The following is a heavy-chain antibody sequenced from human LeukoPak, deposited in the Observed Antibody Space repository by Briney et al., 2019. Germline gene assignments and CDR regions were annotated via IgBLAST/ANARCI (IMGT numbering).Heavy chain of an antibody. CDR1: GGSFSGYY. CDR2: INHSGST. J-gene: IGHJ6*03. V-gene: IGHV4-34*01. CDR3: AIRGGVRWYYYYMDV. Sequence: TSETLSLTCAVYGGSFSGYYWSWIRQPPGKGLEWIGEINHSGSTNYNPSLKSRVTISVDTSKNQFSLKLSSVTAADTAVYYCAIRGGVRWYYYYMDVWGKGTTVTVSS. D-gene: IGHD2-15*01.